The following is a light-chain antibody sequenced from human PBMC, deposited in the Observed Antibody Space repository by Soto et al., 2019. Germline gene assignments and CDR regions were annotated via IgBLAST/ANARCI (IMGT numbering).Light chain of an antibody. Sequence: DIQMTQSPSSLSASVGDRVTITCHASQDISNYLNWYQQKPGKAPKLLIYDASNLETGVPSRFSGSGSGTDFTFTISSLQPDDFATYYCQQYNSYSPAFGQGTKVDIK. CDR1: QDISNY. J-gene: IGKJ1*01. CDR3: QQYNSYSPA. CDR2: DAS. V-gene: IGKV1-33*01.